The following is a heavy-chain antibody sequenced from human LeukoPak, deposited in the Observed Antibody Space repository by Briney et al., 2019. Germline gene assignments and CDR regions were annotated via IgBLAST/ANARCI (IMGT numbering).Heavy chain of an antibody. CDR1: GITLSNSA. CDR2: ISRSGDRT. Sequence: GESLRLSCAASGITLSNSAMSWVRQAPGKGLEWVSAISRSGDRTFYADSVKGRFTISRDSSIDTLFLQMNSLRAEDTAVYFCAKELRPNDYWGQGTLVTVSS. V-gene: IGHV3-23*01. CDR3: AKELRPNDY. D-gene: IGHD2-15*01. J-gene: IGHJ4*02.